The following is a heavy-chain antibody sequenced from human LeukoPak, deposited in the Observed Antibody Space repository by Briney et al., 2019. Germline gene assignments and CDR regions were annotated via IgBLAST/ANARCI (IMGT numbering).Heavy chain of an antibody. V-gene: IGHV3-15*01. D-gene: IGHD3-9*01. CDR3: TIELYYDALTGYYSPPFDY. Sequence: GGSLRLPCAGSGFNFTNAWMSWVRQAPGKGLEWVGRIKSKIDGGTTDYGAPVKGRFTISRDDSKNKLYLQMNSLRIEDTAVYYCTIELYYDALTGYYSPPFDYWGQGTLVTVSS. CDR2: IKSKIDGGTT. J-gene: IGHJ4*02. CDR1: GFNFTNAW.